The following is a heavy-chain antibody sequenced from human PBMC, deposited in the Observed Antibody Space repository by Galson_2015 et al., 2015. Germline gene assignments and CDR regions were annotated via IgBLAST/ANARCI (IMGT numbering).Heavy chain of an antibody. Sequence: SLRLSCAASGFTVSNNYMRWVRQAPGKGLEWVAVISYDGSNKYYADSVKGRFTISRDNSKNTLYLQMNSLRAEDTAVYYCASSRGYYYDSSGISPLYYWGQGTLVTVSS. J-gene: IGHJ4*02. V-gene: IGHV3-30-3*01. CDR2: ISYDGSNK. CDR3: ASSRGYYYDSSGISPLYY. D-gene: IGHD3-22*01. CDR1: GFTVSNNY.